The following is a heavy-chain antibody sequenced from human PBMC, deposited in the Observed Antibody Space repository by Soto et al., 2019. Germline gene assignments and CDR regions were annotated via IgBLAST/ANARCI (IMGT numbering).Heavy chain of an antibody. CDR1: GGSISSYY. CDR2: IYYSGST. Sequence: SETLSLTCTVSGGSISSYYWSWIRQPPGKGLEWIGYIYYSGSTNYNPSLKSRVTISVDTSKNQFSLKLSSVTAADTAVYYCASFERPLRGVIARNGWFDPWGQGTLVTVSS. D-gene: IGHD3-10*01. J-gene: IGHJ5*02. V-gene: IGHV4-59*01. CDR3: ASFERPLRGVIARNGWFDP.